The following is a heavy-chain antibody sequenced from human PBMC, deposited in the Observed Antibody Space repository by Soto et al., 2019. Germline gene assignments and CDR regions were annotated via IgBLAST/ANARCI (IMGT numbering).Heavy chain of an antibody. CDR2: INPNSGGT. J-gene: IGHJ6*02. Sequence: ASVKVSCKASGYTFTGYYMHWVRQAPAQGLEWMGWINPNSGGTNYAQKFQGWVTMTRDTSISTAYMELSRLRSDDTAVYYCARDSKLERYYYGMDVWGQGTTVTVSS. CDR1: GYTFTGYY. CDR3: ARDSKLERYYYGMDV. D-gene: IGHD1-1*01. V-gene: IGHV1-2*04.